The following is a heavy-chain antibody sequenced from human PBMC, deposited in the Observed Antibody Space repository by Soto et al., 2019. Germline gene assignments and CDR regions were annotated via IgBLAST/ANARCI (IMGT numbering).Heavy chain of an antibody. Sequence: QLQLQESGPGLVKPSETLSLTCTVSGGSISSSSYYWGWIRQPPGKGLEWIGSIYYSGSTYYNPSLKSRVTISVDTSKHQFSLKLSSVTAADTAVHYCARQVLEGTTVVTPDEKDYWGQGTLVTVSS. CDR1: GGSISSSSYY. CDR3: ARQVLEGTTVVTPDEKDY. CDR2: IYYSGST. D-gene: IGHD4-17*01. J-gene: IGHJ4*02. V-gene: IGHV4-39*01.